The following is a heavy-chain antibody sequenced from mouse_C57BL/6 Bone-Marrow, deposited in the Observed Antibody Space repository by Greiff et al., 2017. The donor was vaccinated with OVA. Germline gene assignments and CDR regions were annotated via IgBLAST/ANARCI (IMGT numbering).Heavy chain of an antibody. Sequence: VKLQESGGDLVKPGGSLKLSCAASGFTFSSYGMSWVRQTPDKRLEWVATISSGGSYTYYPDRVKGRFTISRDNAKNTLYLQMSSLKSEDTAMYYCARQDGYYGFAYWCQGTLVTVSA. CDR3: ARQDGYYGFAY. D-gene: IGHD2-3*01. CDR1: GFTFSSYG. V-gene: IGHV5-6*01. J-gene: IGHJ3*01. CDR2: ISSGGSYT.